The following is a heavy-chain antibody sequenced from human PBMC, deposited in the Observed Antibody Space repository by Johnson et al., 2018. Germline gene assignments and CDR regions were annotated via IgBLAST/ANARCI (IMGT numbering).Heavy chain of an antibody. CDR1: GFTFSSYG. V-gene: IGHV3-30*18. CDR3: AKPKDCGNSLSFMDV. J-gene: IGHJ6*03. D-gene: IGHD4-23*01. CDR2: ISYDGSNK. Sequence: QVQLVQSGGGVVQPGRSLRLSCAASGFTFSSYGMHWVRQAPGKGLEWVAVISYDGSNKYYADSVKGRFTISRANSKNTLYLQMNSLRAEDTAVYYCAKPKDCGNSLSFMDVWGKGATVPVSS.